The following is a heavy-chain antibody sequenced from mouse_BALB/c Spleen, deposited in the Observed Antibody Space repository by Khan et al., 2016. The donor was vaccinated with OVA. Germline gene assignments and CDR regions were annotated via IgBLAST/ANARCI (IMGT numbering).Heavy chain of an antibody. CDR1: GYTFTSYY. CDR2: INPCNGGT. V-gene: IGHV1S81*02. J-gene: IGHJ3*01. CDR3: TRSGYGTFAY. Sequence: QVQLQQSGAELVKPGASVRLSCKASGYTFTSYYLYWVKQRPGQGLEWIGDINPCNGGTNFNEKFKSKATLTVDKSSSTAYMQLSSLTSEDSAVYYCTRSGYGTFAYWGQGTLVTVSA. D-gene: IGHD2-1*01.